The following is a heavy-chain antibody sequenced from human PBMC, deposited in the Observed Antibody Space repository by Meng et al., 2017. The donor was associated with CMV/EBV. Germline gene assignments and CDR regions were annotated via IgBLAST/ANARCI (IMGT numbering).Heavy chain of an antibody. CDR1: FTFSSYA. Sequence: FTFSSYAMSWVRQAPGKGLEWVSAISGSGGSTYYADSVKGRLTISRDNSKNTLYLQMNSLRAEDTAVYYCAKSEPYYGDYVAPFDYWGQGTLVTVSS. V-gene: IGHV3-23*01. J-gene: IGHJ4*02. D-gene: IGHD4-17*01. CDR3: AKSEPYYGDYVAPFDY. CDR2: ISGSGGST.